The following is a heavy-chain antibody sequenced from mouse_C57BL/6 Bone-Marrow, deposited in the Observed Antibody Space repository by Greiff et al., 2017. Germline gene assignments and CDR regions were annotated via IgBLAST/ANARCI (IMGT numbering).Heavy chain of an antibody. CDR1: GFTFSSYG. Sequence: EVQVVESGGDLVKPGGSLKLSCAASGFTFSSYGMSWVRQTPDKRLEWVATISSGGSYTYYPDSVKGRFTISRDNAKNTLYLQMSSLKSEDTAMYYCARSWPAWFAYWGQGTLVTVSA. V-gene: IGHV5-6*01. J-gene: IGHJ3*01. CDR3: ARSWPAWFAY. CDR2: ISSGGSYT.